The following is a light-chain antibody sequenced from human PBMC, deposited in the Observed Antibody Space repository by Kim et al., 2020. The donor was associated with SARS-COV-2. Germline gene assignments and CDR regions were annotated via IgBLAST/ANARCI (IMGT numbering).Light chain of an antibody. CDR1: QDIRND. CDR2: GAS. CDR3: LQHNTYPIT. J-gene: IGKJ5*01. Sequence: ASVRDRVTITCRESQDIRNDLGWYQQNPGRAPKRLIYGASSLQSGVPSRFSGSGSGTEFTLTISSLQPEDFATYFCLQHNTYPITFGQGTRLEIK. V-gene: IGKV1-17*01.